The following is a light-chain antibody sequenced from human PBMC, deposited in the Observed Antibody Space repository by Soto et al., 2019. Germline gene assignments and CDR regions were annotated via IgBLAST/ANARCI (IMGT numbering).Light chain of an antibody. CDR2: LNSDGSH. V-gene: IGLV4-69*01. CDR3: QTWGTAIHDVV. CDR1: SGHSNYA. Sequence: QPVLTQSPSASASLGASVKLTCTLSSGHSNYAIAWHQQQPEKGPRYLMKLNSDGSHSKGDGIPDRFSGSSSGAERHLTISSLQSEDEADDYCQTWGTAIHDVVFGGGTKLTVL. J-gene: IGLJ2*01.